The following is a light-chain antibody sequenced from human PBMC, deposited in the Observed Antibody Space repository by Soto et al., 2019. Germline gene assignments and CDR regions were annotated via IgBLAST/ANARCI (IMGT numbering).Light chain of an antibody. V-gene: IGKV3-20*01. J-gene: IGKJ3*01. Sequence: EIVLTQSPGTLSLSPGERATLSCRASQTISSSFLAWYQQKPGQAPRLLIYRASRRAPGIPDRFSGSGSWTDFTLTISRLEPEDFAVYYCHQFGRSPLDTFGPGIKVEIK. CDR2: RAS. CDR3: HQFGRSPLDT. CDR1: QTISSSF.